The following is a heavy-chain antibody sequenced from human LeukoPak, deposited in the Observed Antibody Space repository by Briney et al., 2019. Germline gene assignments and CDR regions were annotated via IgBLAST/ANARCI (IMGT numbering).Heavy chain of an antibody. D-gene: IGHD3-22*01. CDR3: ATYYDSSGYYVAFDI. J-gene: IGHJ3*02. CDR1: GGTFSSYA. Sequence: SVKVSCKASGGTFSSYAISWVRQAPGQGLEWMGGIIPIFGTANYAQKFQGRVTITADESTSTAYMELSSLRSEDTAVYYCATYYDSSGYYVAFDIWGQGTMVTVSS. CDR2: IIPIFGTA. V-gene: IGHV1-69*01.